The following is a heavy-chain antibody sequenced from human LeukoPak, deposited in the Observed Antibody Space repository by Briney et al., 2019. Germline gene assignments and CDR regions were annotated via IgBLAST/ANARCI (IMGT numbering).Heavy chain of an antibody. Sequence: SETLSLTCTVSGGSISDYYWNWLRQPPGKGLEWIGFIYHRGTTNNNPSLKSRVTTSIDTSKKQFSLNLSSVTAADTAIYYCAGVFSGRRPFELWGQGILVTVSS. CDR3: AGVFSGRRPFEL. CDR1: GGSISDYY. J-gene: IGHJ4*02. CDR2: IYHRGTT. V-gene: IGHV4-59*03. D-gene: IGHD3-10*01.